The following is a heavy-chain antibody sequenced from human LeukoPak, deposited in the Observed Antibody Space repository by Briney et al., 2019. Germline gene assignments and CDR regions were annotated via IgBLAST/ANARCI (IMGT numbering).Heavy chain of an antibody. CDR3: ARGRWAGYYYMDV. D-gene: IGHD4-23*01. Sequence: PSGTLSLTCAVSGGSITYWWSWVRQPPGEGLEWIGEIYHSGSTNYNPSLKSRVTMSVDKSKNQFSLKLSSVTAADTAVYYCARGRWAGYYYMDVWGKGTTVTVSS. V-gene: IGHV4-4*02. CDR1: GGSITYW. J-gene: IGHJ6*03. CDR2: IYHSGST.